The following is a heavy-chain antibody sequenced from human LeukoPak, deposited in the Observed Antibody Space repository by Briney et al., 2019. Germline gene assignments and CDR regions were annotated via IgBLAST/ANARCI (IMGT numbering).Heavy chain of an antibody. CDR3: AKASVVVPAAVRATYYYYYMDV. CDR2: ISWNSVGI. J-gene: IGHJ6*03. V-gene: IGHV3-9*01. D-gene: IGHD2-2*01. CDR1: GFTFDDYA. Sequence: PGRSLRLSCAGSGFTFDDYAMHWVRQAPGRGLEWVSGISWNSVGIGYADSVKGRFTISRDNAKNFLFLQMNSLRAEDTALYYCAKASVVVPAAVRATYYYYYMDVWGKGTTVTVSS.